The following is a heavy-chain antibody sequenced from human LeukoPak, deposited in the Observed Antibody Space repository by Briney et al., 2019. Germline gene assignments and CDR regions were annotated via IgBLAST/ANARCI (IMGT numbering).Heavy chain of an antibody. CDR1: GFIFDDYA. V-gene: IGHV3-9*01. CDR2: ISWNSDSI. J-gene: IGHJ4*02. D-gene: IGHD5-24*01. Sequence: PGGSLRLSCAASGFIFDDYAMHWVRQAPGKGLEWVSGISWNSDSIDYANSVKGRFTISRDNAKNSLYLQMNSLRAEDTAVYYCARGGYGYNFFDYWGQGTLVTVSS. CDR3: ARGGYGYNFFDY.